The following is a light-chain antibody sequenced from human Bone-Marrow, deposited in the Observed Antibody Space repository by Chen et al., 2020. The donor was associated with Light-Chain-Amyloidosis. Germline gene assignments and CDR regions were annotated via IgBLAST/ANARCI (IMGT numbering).Light chain of an antibody. CDR1: QTISSNY. V-gene: IGKV3-20*01. Sequence: DIVLTQSPGTLSLSPGEGANLSCRASQTISSNYLTWYQQKFGQAPRLLIYGSSSRATGIPDRFTGSGSGTDFTLTINRLEPEDFAMYYCQQYGTSPLTFGGGTKGEIK. J-gene: IGKJ4*01. CDR3: QQYGTSPLT. CDR2: GSS.